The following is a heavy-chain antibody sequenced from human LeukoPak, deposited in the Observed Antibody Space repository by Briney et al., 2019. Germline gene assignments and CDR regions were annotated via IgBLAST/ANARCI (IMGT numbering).Heavy chain of an antibody. CDR1: GYSFPTYW. Sequence: GESLKISCKGSGYSFPTYWIGWVRQMPAKGLEWMGIIYPGDSDNRYSPSFQGQVTISADKSISTAYLQWSSLKASDTAMYYCARPNSSGWYAVDYWGQGTLVTVSS. CDR3: ARPNSSGWYAVDY. J-gene: IGHJ4*02. CDR2: IYPGDSDN. V-gene: IGHV5-51*01. D-gene: IGHD6-19*01.